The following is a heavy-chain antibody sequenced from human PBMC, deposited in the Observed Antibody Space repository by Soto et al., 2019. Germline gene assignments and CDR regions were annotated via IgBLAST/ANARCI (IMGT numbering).Heavy chain of an antibody. J-gene: IGHJ4*02. CDR1: GYTFTGYY. V-gene: IGHV1-2*04. CDR3: ARAGEQQLVPYSDY. D-gene: IGHD6-13*01. Sequence: GASVKVSCKASGYTFTGYYMHWVRQAPGQGREWMGWINPNSGGTNYAQKFQGWVTMTRDTSISTAYMELSRLRSDDTAVYYCARAGEQQLVPYSDYWAQGTLVTVSS. CDR2: INPNSGGT.